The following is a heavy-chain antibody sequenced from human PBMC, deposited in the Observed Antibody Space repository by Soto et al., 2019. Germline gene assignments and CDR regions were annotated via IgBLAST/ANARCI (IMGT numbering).Heavy chain of an antibody. Sequence: EVQLLDSGGGLVQPGGSLRLSCAASGFTFSNYAMSWVRQAPGKGLEWVSGVGGSGDSTYYADSVKGRFTISRDNSKETLYLQMNSLRAEDTAVSYCAKSPLGYCSGGSCYPPRYIVYWGQGTLVTVSS. CDR2: VGGSGDST. CDR1: GFTFSNYA. D-gene: IGHD2-15*01. CDR3: AKSPLGYCSGGSCYPPRYIVY. V-gene: IGHV3-23*01. J-gene: IGHJ4*02.